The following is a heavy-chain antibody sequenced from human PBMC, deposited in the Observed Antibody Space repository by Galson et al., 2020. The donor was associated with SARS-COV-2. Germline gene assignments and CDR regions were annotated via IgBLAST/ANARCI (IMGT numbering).Heavy chain of an antibody. CDR1: GFTFSSYG. J-gene: IGHJ6*03. CDR3: AKGDVDTAMGAGYYYYMDG. Sequence: GGSLRLSCAASGFTFSSYGMHWVRQAPGKGLEWVAVISYDGSNKYYADSVKGRFTISRDNSKNTLYLQMNSLRAEDTAGYYCAKGDVDTAMGAGYYYYMDGWDNGTTVTISS. V-gene: IGHV3-30*18. CDR2: ISYDGSNK. D-gene: IGHD5-18*01.